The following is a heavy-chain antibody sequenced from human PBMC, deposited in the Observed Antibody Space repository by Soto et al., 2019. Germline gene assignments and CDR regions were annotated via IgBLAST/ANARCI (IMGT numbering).Heavy chain of an antibody. CDR3: AKAPVYYGSGSYLYYYYYYMDV. V-gene: IGHV3-23*01. CDR2: ISGSGGST. D-gene: IGHD3-10*01. CDR1: GFTFSSYA. Sequence: EVQLLESGGGLVQTGGSLRLSCAASGFTFSSYAMSWVRQAPGKGLEWVSAISGSGGSTYYADFVKGRFTISRDNSKNTLYLQMNSLRAEDTAVYYCAKAPVYYGSGSYLYYYYYYMDVWGKGTTVTVCS. J-gene: IGHJ6*03.